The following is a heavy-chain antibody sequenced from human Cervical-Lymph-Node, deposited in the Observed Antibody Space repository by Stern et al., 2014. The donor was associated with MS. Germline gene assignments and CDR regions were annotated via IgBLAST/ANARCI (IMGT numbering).Heavy chain of an antibody. CDR3: ARTPGATHEIFGVVRFDYYYYGMDV. D-gene: IGHD3-3*01. J-gene: IGHJ6*02. V-gene: IGHV1-69*01. CDR1: GGTFSSYA. CDR2: IIPNFGTA. Sequence: QVQLVQSGAEVKKPGSSVKVSCKASGGTFSSYAISWVRQAPGQGLEWMGGIIPNFGTANYAQKFQGRVTITADESTSTAYMELSSLRSEDTAVYYCARTPGATHEIFGVVRFDYYYYGMDVWGQGTTVTVSS.